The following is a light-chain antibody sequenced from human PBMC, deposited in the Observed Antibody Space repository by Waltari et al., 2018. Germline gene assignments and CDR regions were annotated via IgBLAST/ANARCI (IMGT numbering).Light chain of an antibody. CDR2: DFS. V-gene: IGLV2-14*03. J-gene: IGLJ2*01. CDR1: SSDVGAYNY. Sequence: QSALTQPASVSGSPGQSITLPCTGTSSDVGAYNYVSWYQQHPGKVPEIIIYDFSYRPSGVSNRFSGSKSGNTASLTISGLQAEDEADYYCSSHATTSVIFGGGTKLTVL. CDR3: SSHATTSVI.